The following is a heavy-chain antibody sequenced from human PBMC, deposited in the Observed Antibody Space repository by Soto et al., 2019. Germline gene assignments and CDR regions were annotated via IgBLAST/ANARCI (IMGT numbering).Heavy chain of an antibody. V-gene: IGHV4-34*01. D-gene: IGHD1-1*01. CDR1: GGCLSGYY. CDR3: VTYGWNTLRACFDP. Sequence: ASLSRTCAVCGGCLSGYYWSWIGKSAGKGVEWIGGINYTATTDYNPSLKSRVMISVVTSKKQFSLKLRSVTAADTAVYYCVTYGWNTLRACFDPWGQGTAVTVSS. CDR2: INYTATT. J-gene: IGHJ5*02.